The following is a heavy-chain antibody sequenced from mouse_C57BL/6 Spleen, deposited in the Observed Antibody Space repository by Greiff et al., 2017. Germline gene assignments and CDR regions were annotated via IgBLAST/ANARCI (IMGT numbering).Heavy chain of an antibody. CDR2: IDPEDGET. V-gene: IGHV14-2*01. CDR1: GFNIKDYY. CDR3: ASPYCGSGYFDF. Sequence: EVQLQQSGAELVKPGASVKLSCTTSGFNIKDYYMHWVKQRTEQGLEWIGRIDPEDGETKYAPKFQGQATITADTSSTPAYRQLSTLTSEDTAVYYCASPYCGSGYFDFWGEGTTLTDSS. D-gene: IGHD1-1*01. J-gene: IGHJ2*01.